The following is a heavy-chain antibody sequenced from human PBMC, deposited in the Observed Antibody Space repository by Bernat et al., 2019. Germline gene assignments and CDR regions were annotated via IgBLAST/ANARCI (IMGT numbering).Heavy chain of an antibody. D-gene: IGHD4-17*01. CDR2: ISYDGSNR. J-gene: IGHJ4*02. Sequence: QVQLVESGGGVVQPGRSLRLSCAASGFTFSSYGMHWVRQAPGKGLEWVAVISYDGSNRYYADSVKGGFTISRDNSKNTLYLQMNSLRAEDTAVYYCAKECGDYGWFDYWGQGTLVTVSS. V-gene: IGHV3-30*18. CDR3: AKECGDYGWFDY. CDR1: GFTFSSYG.